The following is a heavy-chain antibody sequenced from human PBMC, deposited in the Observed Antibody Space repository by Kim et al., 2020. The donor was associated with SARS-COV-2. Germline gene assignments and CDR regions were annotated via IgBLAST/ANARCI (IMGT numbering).Heavy chain of an antibody. Sequence: TNYNPSLKSRVTISVDTSKNQFSLKLSSVTAADTAVYYCARGIEQWLPDYWGQGTLVTVSS. V-gene: IGHV4-34*01. CDR2: T. J-gene: IGHJ4*02. D-gene: IGHD6-19*01. CDR3: ARGIEQWLPDY.